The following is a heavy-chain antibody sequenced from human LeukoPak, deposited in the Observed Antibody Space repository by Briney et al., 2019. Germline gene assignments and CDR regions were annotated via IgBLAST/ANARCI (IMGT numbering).Heavy chain of an antibody. V-gene: IGHV3-15*01. CDR3: AAVSVDYGDSSFDF. CDR2: IKSKTDGGTT. J-gene: IGHJ4*02. CDR1: GFTFSNAR. D-gene: IGHD4-17*01. Sequence: GGSLRLSCAASGFTFSNARMSWARQPPGKGGEWVGRIKSKTDGGTTDYAEPVKCRFTISRDDSKNTLCLQMNFLKTEDTALYYCAAVSVDYGDSSFDFWGQGTLVTVSS.